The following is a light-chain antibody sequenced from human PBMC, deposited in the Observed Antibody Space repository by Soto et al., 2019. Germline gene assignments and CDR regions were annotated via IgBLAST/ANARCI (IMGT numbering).Light chain of an antibody. CDR2: GAS. Sequence: IEMTQSPATLSVSRGEGATLSCRAGQSVSSRLGWYQQEPGQAPRIHVYGASTRATGTAARCSGSGAGAEFTLIISSFQSEDSAVNYCQQYNSWLGPFGQGTKV. J-gene: IGKJ1*01. CDR1: QSVSSR. CDR3: QQYNSWLGP. V-gene: IGKV3-15*01.